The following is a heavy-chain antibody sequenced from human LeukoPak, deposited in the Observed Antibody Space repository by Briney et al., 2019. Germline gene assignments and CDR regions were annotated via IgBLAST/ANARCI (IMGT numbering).Heavy chain of an antibody. CDR1: GFTFSNYA. J-gene: IGHJ4*02. D-gene: IGHD3-9*01. V-gene: IGHV3-23*01. CDR2: ITGSGGNT. Sequence: GASLRLSCVASGFTFSNYAMSWVRQAPGKGLEWVSAITGSGGNTSYADSVKGRFTISRDNSKNTVFLQMNSLRAEDTAVYYCAKWGDYDVLTGYYVSDYWGQGTLVTVSS. CDR3: AKWGDYDVLTGYYVSDY.